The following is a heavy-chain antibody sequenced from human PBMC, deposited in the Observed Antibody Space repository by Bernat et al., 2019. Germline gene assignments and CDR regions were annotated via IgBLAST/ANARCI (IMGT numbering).Heavy chain of an antibody. D-gene: IGHD2-21*01. Sequence: VQLVESGGGLVQPGGSLRLSCAASGFTFSSYAMSWVRQAPGKGLEWIGSIYYSGTTYYNPSLKSRVTISVDTSRNQFSLKLTSVTAADTAVYYCARHLHCGGDCYVTSYYYYYMDVWGKGTTVTVSS. CDR2: IYYSGTT. V-gene: IGHV4-39*01. J-gene: IGHJ6*03. CDR3: ARHLHCGGDCYVTSYYYYYMDV. CDR1: GFTFSSYA.